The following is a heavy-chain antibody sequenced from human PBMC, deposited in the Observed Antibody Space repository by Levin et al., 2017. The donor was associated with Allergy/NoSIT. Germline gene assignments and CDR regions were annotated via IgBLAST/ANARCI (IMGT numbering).Heavy chain of an antibody. D-gene: IGHD1/OR15-1a*01. CDR3: AKDQQKLHRDVSTKFDY. J-gene: IGHJ4*02. CDR2: ISSSSSYI. CDR1: GFTFDSYN. Sequence: GGSLRLSCVTSGFTFDSYNINWVRQAPGKGLEWVSFISSSSSYIYYADLVKGRFTVSRDNAKDSLYLQMNSLRAEDPAMYYCAKDQQKLHRDVSTKFDYWGQGTLVTVSS. V-gene: IGHV3-21*01.